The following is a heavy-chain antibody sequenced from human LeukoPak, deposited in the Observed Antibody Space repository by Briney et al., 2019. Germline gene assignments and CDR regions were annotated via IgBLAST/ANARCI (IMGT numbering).Heavy chain of an antibody. CDR1: GGTFSSYA. CDR3: ARGRGTMVRGPLVDY. Sequence: SVKVSCKASGGTFSSYAISWVRQAPGQGLEWMGGIIPIFGTANYAQKFQGRVTITADESTSTAYMELSSLRPEDTAVYYCARGRGTMVRGPLVDYWGQGTLVTVSS. J-gene: IGHJ4*02. D-gene: IGHD3-10*01. CDR2: IIPIFGTA. V-gene: IGHV1-69*13.